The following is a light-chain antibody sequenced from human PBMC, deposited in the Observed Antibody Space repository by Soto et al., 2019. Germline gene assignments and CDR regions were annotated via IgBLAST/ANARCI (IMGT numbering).Light chain of an antibody. CDR3: YSSRSSSSTFYV. CDR2: GVS. Sequence: QSALTQPASVSGSPGQSITISCAGTSSDIGGSNYVSWYHQHPGKAPKLMIYGVSNRPSGVSNRFSGSKSGNTASLTISGLQAEDEADYFCYSSRSSSSTFYVFGTGTKLTVL. CDR1: SSDIGGSNY. V-gene: IGLV2-14*03. J-gene: IGLJ1*01.